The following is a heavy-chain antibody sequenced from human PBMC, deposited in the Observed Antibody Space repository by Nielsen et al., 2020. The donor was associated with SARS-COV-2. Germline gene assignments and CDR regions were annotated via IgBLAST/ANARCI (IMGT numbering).Heavy chain of an antibody. CDR1: GGTFSSYA. Sequence: ASVKVSCKASGGTFSSYAINWVRQATGQGLEWMGWMNPNSGNTGYAQKFQGRVTMTRNTSISTAYMELSSLRSEDTAVYYCARRGLSGWYRWGQGTLVTVSS. J-gene: IGHJ5*02. D-gene: IGHD6-19*01. V-gene: IGHV1-8*02. CDR2: MNPNSGNT. CDR3: ARRGLSGWYR.